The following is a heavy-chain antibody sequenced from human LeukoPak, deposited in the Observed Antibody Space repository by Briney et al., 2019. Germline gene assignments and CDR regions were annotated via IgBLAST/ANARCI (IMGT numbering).Heavy chain of an antibody. CDR1: GGSISSYY. J-gene: IGHJ4*02. Sequence: SETLSLTCTVSGGSISSYYWSWIRQPPGKGLEWIGCIYSSGSTNYNPSLKSRVTISVDTSKNQFSLKLSSVTAADTAVYYCARDRIAAAGEYYFDYWGQGTLVNVSS. V-gene: IGHV4-59*01. D-gene: IGHD6-13*01. CDR2: IYSSGST. CDR3: ARDRIAAAGEYYFDY.